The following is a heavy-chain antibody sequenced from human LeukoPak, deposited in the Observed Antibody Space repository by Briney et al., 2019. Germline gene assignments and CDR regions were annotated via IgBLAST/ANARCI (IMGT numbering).Heavy chain of an antibody. V-gene: IGHV3-7*03. D-gene: IGHD6-19*01. CDR1: IFTFRGYR. J-gene: IGHJ4*02. CDR2: IKQDGSEK. Sequence: GGSLTLSCAASIFTFRGYRMTWVRQAPGKGLEWVAHIKQDGSEKLYVDSVKGRFTISGDNAKNSVYMQMDSLRAEDTAIYYCTRGRGWCDYWGRGTLVTVSS. CDR3: TRGRGWCDY.